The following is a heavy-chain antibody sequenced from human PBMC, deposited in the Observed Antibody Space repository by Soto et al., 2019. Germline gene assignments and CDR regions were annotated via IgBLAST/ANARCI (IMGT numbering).Heavy chain of an antibody. CDR3: ARKRSNGYYYYYYMDV. CDR1: GGSFSGYY. V-gene: IGHV4-34*01. J-gene: IGHJ6*03. D-gene: IGHD7-27*01. CDR2: INHSGST. Sequence: SETLSLTCAVYGGSFSGYYWSWIRQPPGKGLEWIGEINHSGSTNYNPSLKSRVTISVDTSKNQFSLKLSSVTAADTAVYYCARKRSNGYYYYYYMDVWGKGTTVTVSS.